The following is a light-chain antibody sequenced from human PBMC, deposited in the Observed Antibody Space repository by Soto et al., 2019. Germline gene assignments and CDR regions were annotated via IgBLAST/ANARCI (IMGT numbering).Light chain of an antibody. V-gene: IGKV3-20*01. J-gene: IGKJ4*01. CDR3: QQYDRSPL. CDR2: GAS. Sequence: EIVLTQSPGTLSLSPGERATLSCRASQSVSNSHLAWYQQKPGQAPRLLIYGASSRATGIADRFGGSGSGTYILLTISRLAPDDCAVYYCQQYDRSPLFGGGTKVEI. CDR1: QSVSNSH.